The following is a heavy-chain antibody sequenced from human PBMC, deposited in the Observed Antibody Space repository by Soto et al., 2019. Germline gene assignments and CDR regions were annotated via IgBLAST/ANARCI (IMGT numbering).Heavy chain of an antibody. J-gene: IGHJ4*02. CDR2: IYSGGSI. CDR1: GGSISNVNDC. Sequence: SETLSLTCIVSGGSISNVNDCWSYIRQRPDKGLEWLGHIYSGGSINNNQSLTSRVTISVVTSKYQFSLQLSFVSAADTAFYYFARGPSGDKVDYWGQGTLVTVSS. D-gene: IGHD7-27*01. CDR3: ARGPSGDKVDY. V-gene: IGHV4-30-4*01.